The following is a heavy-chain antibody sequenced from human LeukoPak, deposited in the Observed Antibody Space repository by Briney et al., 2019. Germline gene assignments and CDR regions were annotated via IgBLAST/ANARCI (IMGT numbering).Heavy chain of an antibody. CDR3: ARAGYCSSTSCHKYYFDY. Sequence: SETLSLTCTVSGGSISSSSYYWGWIRQPPGKGLEWIGGIYYSGSTYYHPSLKSRVTISVDTSKNQFSLKLSSVTAADTAVYYCARAGYCSSTSCHKYYFDYWGQGTLVTVSS. CDR1: GGSISSSSYY. CDR2: IYYSGST. J-gene: IGHJ4*02. D-gene: IGHD2-2*02. V-gene: IGHV4-39*07.